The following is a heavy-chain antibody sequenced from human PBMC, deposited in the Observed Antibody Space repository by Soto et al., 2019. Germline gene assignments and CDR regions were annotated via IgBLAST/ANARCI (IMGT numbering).Heavy chain of an antibody. CDR2: ISSSGSTI. J-gene: IGHJ6*03. CDR3: ARDGVVPAAMFSYYYYMDV. Sequence: GGSLRLSCAASGFTFSDYYMSWIRQAPGKGLEWVSYISSSGSTIYYADSVKGRFTISRDNAKNSLYLQMNSLRAEDTAVYYCARDGVVPAAMFSYYYYMDVWGKGTTVTVSS. CDR1: GFTFSDYY. V-gene: IGHV3-11*01. D-gene: IGHD2-2*01.